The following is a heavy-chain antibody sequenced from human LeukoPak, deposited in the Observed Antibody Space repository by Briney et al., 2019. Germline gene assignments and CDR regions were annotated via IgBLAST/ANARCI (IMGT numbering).Heavy chain of an antibody. Sequence: GGSLRLSCAASGFTFSSYGMHWVRQAPGKGLEWVAVISYDGSNKYYADSVKGRFTISRDNSKNTLYLQMSSLRAEDTAVYYCAKFSPRGVAGNFYWGQGTLVTVSS. CDR1: GFTFSSYG. CDR3: AKFSPRGVAGNFY. D-gene: IGHD6-19*01. V-gene: IGHV3-30*18. J-gene: IGHJ4*02. CDR2: ISYDGSNK.